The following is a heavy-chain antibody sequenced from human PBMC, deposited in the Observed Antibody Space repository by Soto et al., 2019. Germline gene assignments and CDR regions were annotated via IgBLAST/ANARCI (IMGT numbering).Heavy chain of an antibody. Sequence: QVQLVESGGGVVQPGRSLRLSCAASGFSFRSYGMHWVRQAPGRGLEWVAVISYDESNKYYADSVKGRFTISRDNSKNMLYPQMNSLRAEDTAVYYCAKQFTPHSSGWPDGFDIWGQGSMVTVSS. CDR1: GFSFRSYG. V-gene: IGHV3-30*18. CDR2: ISYDESNK. D-gene: IGHD6-19*01. CDR3: AKQFTPHSSGWPDGFDI. J-gene: IGHJ3*02.